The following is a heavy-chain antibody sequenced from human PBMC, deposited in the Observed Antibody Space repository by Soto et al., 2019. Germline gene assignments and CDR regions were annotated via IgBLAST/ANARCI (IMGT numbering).Heavy chain of an antibody. D-gene: IGHD4-17*01. Sequence: GASVKVSCKASGGTFSSYAISWVRQAPGQGLEWMGCIIPIFGTANYAQKFQGRVTITADESTSTAYMELSSLRSEDTAVYYCATKHMTAVGMDVGGQGTTVTVSS. CDR2: IIPIFGTA. J-gene: IGHJ6*02. CDR3: ATKHMTAVGMDV. V-gene: IGHV1-69*13. CDR1: GGTFSSYA.